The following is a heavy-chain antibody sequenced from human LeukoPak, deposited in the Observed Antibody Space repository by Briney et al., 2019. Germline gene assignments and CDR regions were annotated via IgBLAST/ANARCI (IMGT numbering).Heavy chain of an antibody. Sequence: GGSLRLSCAASGFTFDDYAMHWVRQAPGKGLEWVSGISWNSGSIGYADSAKGRFTISRDNAKNSLYLQMNSLRAEDTALYYCAKGPPGYSGWYLDYWGQGTLVTVSS. D-gene: IGHD6-19*01. CDR1: GFTFDDYA. V-gene: IGHV3-9*01. CDR3: AKGPPGYSGWYLDY. CDR2: ISWNSGSI. J-gene: IGHJ4*02.